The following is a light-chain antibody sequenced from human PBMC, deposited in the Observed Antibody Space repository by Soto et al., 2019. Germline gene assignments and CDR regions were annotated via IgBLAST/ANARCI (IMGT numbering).Light chain of an antibody. CDR3: CSYAGSSTYV. CDR2: EVT. CDR1: SSDVGSYNL. J-gene: IGLJ1*01. V-gene: IGLV2-23*02. Sequence: QSVLTQPASVSGSPGQSITISRTGTSSDVGSYNLVSWYQQHPGKAPKFMIFEVTQRPSGVSNRFSGSKSGNTVSLTISGLQAEDEADYYCCSYAGSSTYVFGTGTKVTVL.